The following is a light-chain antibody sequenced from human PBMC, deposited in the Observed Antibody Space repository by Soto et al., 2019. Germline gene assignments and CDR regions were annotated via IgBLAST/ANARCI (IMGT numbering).Light chain of an antibody. J-gene: IGKJ5*01. CDR3: QQYYSTLIT. Sequence: DIALTQSPDSLALSLGERATMNCKSSQSVLYSSYNKSYLAWYQVKPGRPPKLLFSWASTRESGVPDRCSGSGSGKDFTLTISSLQAEDVAVYYCQQYYSTLITFGQGTRLEIK. CDR1: QSVLYSSYNKSY. V-gene: IGKV4-1*01. CDR2: WAS.